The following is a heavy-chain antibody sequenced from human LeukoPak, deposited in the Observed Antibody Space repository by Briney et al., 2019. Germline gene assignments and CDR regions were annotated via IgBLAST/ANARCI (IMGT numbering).Heavy chain of an antibody. D-gene: IGHD1-14*01. CDR3: AKELKRYKAFDI. CDR2: IWYDGSNK. J-gene: IGHJ3*02. V-gene: IGHV3-33*06. CDR1: GFTFSSYG. Sequence: GRSLRLSCAASGFTFSSYGMHWVRQAPGKGLEWVAVIWYDGSNKYYADSAKGRFTISRDNSKNTLYLQMNSLRAEDTAVYYCAKELKRYKAFDIWGQGTMVTVSS.